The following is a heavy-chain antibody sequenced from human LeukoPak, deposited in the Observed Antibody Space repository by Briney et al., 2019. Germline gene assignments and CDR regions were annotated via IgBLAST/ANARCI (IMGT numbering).Heavy chain of an antibody. V-gene: IGHV4-34*01. CDR3: VRGTGWPYYFDY. D-gene: IGHD6-19*01. Sequence: PSETLSLTCAVYGGSFSGYYWSWIRQPPGKGLEWIGEINHSGSTNYNPSLKSRVTISVDTSRNQFSLKLSSVTAADTAVYYCVRGTGWPYYFDYWGQGTLVTVSS. CDR2: INHSGST. CDR1: GGSFSGYY. J-gene: IGHJ4*02.